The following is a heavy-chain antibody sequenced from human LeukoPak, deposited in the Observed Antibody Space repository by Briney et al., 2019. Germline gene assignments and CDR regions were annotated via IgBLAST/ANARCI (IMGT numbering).Heavy chain of an antibody. CDR3: AGDPYSSSWMGNNWFDP. CDR2: ISYDGSNN. V-gene: IGHV3-30-3*01. Sequence: ERSLRLSCAASGFTFSTYAMHWVRQAPGKGLEWVAVISYDGSNNYYADSVKGRFTISRDNSKNTLYLQVNSLRAEDTAVYYCAGDPYSSSWMGNNWFDPWGQGTLVTVSS. D-gene: IGHD6-13*01. CDR1: GFTFSTYA. J-gene: IGHJ5*02.